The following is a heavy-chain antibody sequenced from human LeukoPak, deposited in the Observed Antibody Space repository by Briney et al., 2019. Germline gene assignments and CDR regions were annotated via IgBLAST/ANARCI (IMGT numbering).Heavy chain of an antibody. Sequence: GSVRVSCKASGYTFTDYYIHWVRQAPGQGLEWMGWLNVKTGGTEYAPKFQGRVTMTRDTSINTAYMYLSRLTSDDSAVYYCARGRLIGVPSGTQPPHDSWGQGPRVTVSS. J-gene: IGHJ4*02. CDR2: LNVKTGGT. D-gene: IGHD2-2*01. CDR3: ARGRLIGVPSGTQPPHDS. CDR1: GYTFTDYY. V-gene: IGHV1-2*02.